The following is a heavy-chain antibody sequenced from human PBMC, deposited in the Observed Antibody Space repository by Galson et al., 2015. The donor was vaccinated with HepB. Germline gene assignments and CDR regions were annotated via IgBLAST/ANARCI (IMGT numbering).Heavy chain of an antibody. D-gene: IGHD6-19*01. CDR1: GLIVSNNY. CDR2: IYGGGDT. V-gene: IGHV3-66*02. J-gene: IGHJ2*01. CDR3: AGSSDPTRNWHFDL. Sequence: SLRLSCAASGLIVSNNYMTWVRQAPGKGLEWVSLIYGGGDTTYADSVRGRFTISRDISKSTLYVQMTSLTTEDTAVYYCAGSSDPTRNWHFDLWGRGTLVIVSS.